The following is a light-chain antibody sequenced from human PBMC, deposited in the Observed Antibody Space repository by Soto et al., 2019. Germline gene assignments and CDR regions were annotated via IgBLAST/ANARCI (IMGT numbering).Light chain of an antibody. CDR2: SNN. CDR3: AAWDDSLNDVV. V-gene: IGLV1-44*01. CDR1: SSNIGSNT. Sequence: QSVLTQPPSASGTPGQRVTISCSGSSSNIGSNTVNWYQQLPGTAPKLLIYSNNQRPSGVPDRFSGSKSGTSASLAISGLQSEDEADYYCAAWDDSLNDVVFGGWTKLTVL. J-gene: IGLJ2*01.